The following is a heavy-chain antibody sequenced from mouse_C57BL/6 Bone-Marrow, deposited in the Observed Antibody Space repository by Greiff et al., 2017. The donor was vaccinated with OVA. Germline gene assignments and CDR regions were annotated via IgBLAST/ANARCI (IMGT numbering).Heavy chain of an antibody. CDR1: GFTFSSYG. CDR3: ARRGGGLGAWFAY. CDR2: ISSGGSYT. J-gene: IGHJ3*01. D-gene: IGHD2-4*01. Sequence: EVMLVESGGDLVKPGGSLKLSCAASGFTFSSYGMSWVRQTPDKRLEWVATISSGGSYTYYPDSVKGRFTISRDNAKNTLYLQMSSLKSEDTAMYYCARRGGGLGAWFAYWGQGTLVTVSA. V-gene: IGHV5-6*02.